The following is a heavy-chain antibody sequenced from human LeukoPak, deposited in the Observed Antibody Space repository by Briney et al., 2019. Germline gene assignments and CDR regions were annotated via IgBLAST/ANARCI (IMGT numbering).Heavy chain of an antibody. Sequence: ASVTVSCKASGYTFTSYYMHWVRQAPGQGLEWMGIINPSGGSTTYAQKFQGRVTMTRDTSTSTVYMELSSLRSEDTAVYYCARSWNDYDYFDYWGQGTLVTVSS. CDR2: INPSGGST. J-gene: IGHJ4*02. V-gene: IGHV1-46*01. D-gene: IGHD1-1*01. CDR3: ARSWNDYDYFDY. CDR1: GYTFTSYY.